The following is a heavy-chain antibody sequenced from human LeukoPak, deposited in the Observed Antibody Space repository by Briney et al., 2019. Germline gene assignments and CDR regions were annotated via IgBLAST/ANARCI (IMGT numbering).Heavy chain of an antibody. CDR1: GGSISSGSYY. CDR2: IYTSGST. D-gene: IGHD1-26*01. CDR3: ARVGATAYGMDV. V-gene: IGHV4-61*02. J-gene: IGHJ6*02. Sequence: SETLSLTCTVSGGSISSGSYYWSWIRQPAGKGLEWIGRIYTSGSTNYNPSLKSRVTISVDTSKNQFSLKLSSVTAADTAVYYCARVGATAYGMDVWGQGTTVTVSS.